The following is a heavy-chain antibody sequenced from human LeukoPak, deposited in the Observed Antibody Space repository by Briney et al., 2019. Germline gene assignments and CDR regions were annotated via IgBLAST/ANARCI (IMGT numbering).Heavy chain of an antibody. D-gene: IGHD5-24*01. CDR1: GFTFSSYG. CDR3: AKDQVDKSPEGEIIDY. Sequence: GGSLRLSCAASGFTFSSYGMHWVRQAPGKGLEWVAVISYDGSNKYYADSVKGRFTISRDNSKNTLYLQMNSLRAEDTAVYYCAKDQVDKSPEGEIIDYWGQGTLVTVSS. CDR2: ISYDGSNK. V-gene: IGHV3-30*18. J-gene: IGHJ4*02.